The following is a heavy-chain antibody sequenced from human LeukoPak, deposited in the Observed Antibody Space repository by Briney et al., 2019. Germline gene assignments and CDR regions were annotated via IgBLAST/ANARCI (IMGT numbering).Heavy chain of an antibody. D-gene: IGHD1-26*01. CDR1: GGSISSGGYS. CDR3: AREDSGSYQNWFDP. CDR2: IYHSGST. V-gene: IGHV4-30-2*01. J-gene: IGHJ5*02. Sequence: SETLSLTCAVSGGSISSGGYSWSWIRQPPGKGLEWIGYIYHSGSTYYNPSLKSRVTISVDRSNNQFSLKRSSVTAADTAVYYCAREDSGSYQNWFDPWGQGTLVTVSS.